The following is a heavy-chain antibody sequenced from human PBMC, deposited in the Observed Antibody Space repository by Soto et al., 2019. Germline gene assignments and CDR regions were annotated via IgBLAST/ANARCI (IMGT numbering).Heavy chain of an antibody. Sequence: PSETLSLTCTVSGGSISSYYWSWIRQPPGKGLEWIGYIYYSGSTNYNPSLKSRVTISVDTSKNQFSLKLSSVTAADTAVYYCARHGLRSYYFDYWGQGTLVTVSS. D-gene: IGHD4-17*01. CDR2: IYYSGST. J-gene: IGHJ4*02. CDR3: ARHGLRSYYFDY. V-gene: IGHV4-59*08. CDR1: GGSISSYY.